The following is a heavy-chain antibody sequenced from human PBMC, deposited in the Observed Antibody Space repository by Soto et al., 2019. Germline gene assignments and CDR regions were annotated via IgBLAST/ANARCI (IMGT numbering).Heavy chain of an antibody. CDR3: ARGGDAYKGGRA. J-gene: IGHJ5*02. Sequence: QVQLQQWGAGLLKPSETLSLTCAVYGGSFSGYYWSWTRQPPGKGLEWIGEITPSGVTSFNPSLTSRVTISVDTSKNQFSLNLGSVTAADTAVYYCARGGDAYKGGRAWGQGTLVTVSS. D-gene: IGHD1-1*01. V-gene: IGHV4-34*01. CDR1: GGSFSGYY. CDR2: ITPSGVT.